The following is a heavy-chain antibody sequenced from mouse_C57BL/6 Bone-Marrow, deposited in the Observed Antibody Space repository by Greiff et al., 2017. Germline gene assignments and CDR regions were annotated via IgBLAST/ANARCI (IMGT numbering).Heavy chain of an antibody. J-gene: IGHJ2*01. CDR1: GFTFSDAW. CDR3: TRHGSFYDFDY. V-gene: IGHV6-6*01. D-gene: IGHD1-1*01. Sequence: EVKLEESGGGLVQPGGSMKLSCAASGFTFSDAWMDWVRQSPEKGLEWVAEIRNKANNHETYYAESVKGRFTISRDDSKSSVYLQMNSLRAEDTDIYYCTRHGSFYDFDYWGQGTTLTVSS. CDR2: IRNKANNHET.